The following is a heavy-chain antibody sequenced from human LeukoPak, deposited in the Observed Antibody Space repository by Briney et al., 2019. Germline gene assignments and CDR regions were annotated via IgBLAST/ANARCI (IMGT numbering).Heavy chain of an antibody. D-gene: IGHD3-10*01. V-gene: IGHV4-30-2*01. J-gene: IGHJ4*02. CDR1: GGSISSGDYP. CDR3: ARGFYGSGSQFDY. CDR2: IFHTGHT. Sequence: PSETLSLTCAVSGGSISSGDYPWSWIRQPPGKGLEWIGYIFHTGHTSYSPSLKSRVTISVDMSKNQLSLKLSSVTAADTAVYYCARGFYGSGSQFDYWGQGTLVTVSS.